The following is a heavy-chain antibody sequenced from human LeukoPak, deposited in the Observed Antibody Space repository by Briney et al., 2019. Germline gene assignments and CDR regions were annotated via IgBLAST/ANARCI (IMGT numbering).Heavy chain of an antibody. CDR2: IYSGGST. D-gene: IGHD2-2*02. V-gene: IGHV3-53*01. J-gene: IGHJ4*02. CDR3: VISPNTYYFDY. Sequence: GGSLRLSCAASGVTVSSHYMSWVRQARGKGLEWVSVIYSGGSTYYADSVKGRFTISRDSSKNTLYLQMNSLRAEDTAVYYCVISPNTYYFDYWGQGTLVTVSS. CDR1: GVTVSSHY.